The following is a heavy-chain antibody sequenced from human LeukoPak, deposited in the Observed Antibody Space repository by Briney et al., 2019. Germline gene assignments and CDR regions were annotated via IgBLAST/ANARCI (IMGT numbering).Heavy chain of an antibody. CDR1: GFTFSSYW. V-gene: IGHV3-74*01. J-gene: IGHJ4*02. CDR3: AKVILGGYYDSSGYYEDY. CDR2: INSDGSST. D-gene: IGHD3-22*01. Sequence: GGSLRLSCAASGFTFSSYWMHWVRQAPGKGLVWVSRINSDGSSTSYADSVKGRFTISRDNAKNTLYLQMNSLRAEDTAVYYCAKVILGGYYDSSGYYEDYWGQGTLVTVSS.